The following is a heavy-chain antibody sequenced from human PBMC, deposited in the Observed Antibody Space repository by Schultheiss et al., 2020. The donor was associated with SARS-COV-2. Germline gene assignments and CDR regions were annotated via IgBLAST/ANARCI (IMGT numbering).Heavy chain of an antibody. CDR1: GYTFTSYG. V-gene: IGHV1-18*01. CDR2: ISAYNGNT. J-gene: IGHJ3*02. Sequence: ASVKVSCKASGYTFTSYGISWVRQAPGQGLEWMGWISAYNGNTNYAQKLQGRVTMTTDTSTSTAYMELRSLRSDDTAVYYCAREALSIAGTLSRFAFDIWGQGTMVTVSS. D-gene: IGHD1-20*01. CDR3: AREALSIAGTLSRFAFDI.